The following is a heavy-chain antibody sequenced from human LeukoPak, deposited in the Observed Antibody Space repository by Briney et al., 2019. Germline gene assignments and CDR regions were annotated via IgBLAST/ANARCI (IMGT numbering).Heavy chain of an antibody. J-gene: IGHJ4*02. CDR3: ARNDILTGYMFEY. D-gene: IGHD3-9*01. V-gene: IGHV3-66*01. Sequence: PGGSLRLSCAASGFTVSSHYMTWVRQAPGKGLEWVSVIYSGGNTYYADSVKGRFTISRDNSKNTLYLQMNSLRAEDTAVYYCARNDILTGYMFEYWGQGTLVTVSS. CDR1: GFTVSSHY. CDR2: IYSGGNT.